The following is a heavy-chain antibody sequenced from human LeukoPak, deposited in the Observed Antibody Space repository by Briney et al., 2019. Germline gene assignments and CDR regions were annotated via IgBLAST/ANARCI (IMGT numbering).Heavy chain of an antibody. CDR1: GGSISSYY. D-gene: IGHD3-22*01. Sequence: PSETLSLTCTVSGGSISSYYWRWIRQPPGKGLEWIGYIYYSGSTNYNPSLKSRVTISVDTSKNQFSLKLSSVTAADTAVYYCARDRHYYDSSGYYAGFDYWGQGTLVTVSS. CDR2: IYYSGST. J-gene: IGHJ4*02. CDR3: ARDRHYYDSSGYYAGFDY. V-gene: IGHV4-59*01.